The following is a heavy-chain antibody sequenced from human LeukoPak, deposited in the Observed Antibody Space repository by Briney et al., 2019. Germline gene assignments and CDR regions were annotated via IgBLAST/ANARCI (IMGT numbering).Heavy chain of an antibody. CDR1: GYTFTSYD. D-gene: IGHD5-12*01. Sequence: ASVKVSCKASGYTFTSYDINWVRQATGQGLEWMGWMNPNSGNTGYAQKFQGGVTMTRNTSISTAYMELSSLRSEDTAVYYCARGNSGYDWNTYYYYGMDVWGQGTTVTVSS. J-gene: IGHJ6*02. CDR3: ARGNSGYDWNTYYYYGMDV. V-gene: IGHV1-8*01. CDR2: MNPNSGNT.